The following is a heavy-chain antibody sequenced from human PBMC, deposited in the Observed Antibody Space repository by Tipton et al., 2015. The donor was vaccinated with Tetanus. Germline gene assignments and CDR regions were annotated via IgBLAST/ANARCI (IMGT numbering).Heavy chain of an antibody. CDR1: GGSISGSY. CDR2: IYYSGST. Sequence: LRLSCTVSGGSISGSYWNWIRQPPGKGLEWIGYIYYSGSTYYNPSLKSRVTISVDTSKNQFSLRLSSVTAADTAVYYCARDHGITWGGMGYYYGMDVWGQGTTVTVSS. J-gene: IGHJ6*02. CDR3: ARDHGITWGGMGYYYGMDV. D-gene: IGHD3-16*01. V-gene: IGHV4-30-4*08.